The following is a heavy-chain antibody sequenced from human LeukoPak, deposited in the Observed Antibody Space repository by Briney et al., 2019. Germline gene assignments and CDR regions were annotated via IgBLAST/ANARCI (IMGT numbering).Heavy chain of an antibody. CDR3: GKDPSGVLVDC. Sequence: PGGSLRLSCAASGFTFYTYAMNWVRQAPGRGLQWVAAISGSGGTTYYAVSVTGRHTLSSDNSQNTVYLQLSSLRAEDTAVYYCGKDPSGVLVDCWGQGTLVTVSS. D-gene: IGHD5-12*01. CDR1: GFTFYTYA. V-gene: IGHV3-23*01. CDR2: ISGSGGTT. J-gene: IGHJ4*02.